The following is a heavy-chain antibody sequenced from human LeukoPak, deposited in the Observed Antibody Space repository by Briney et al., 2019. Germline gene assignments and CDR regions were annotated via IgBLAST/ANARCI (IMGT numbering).Heavy chain of an antibody. CDR2: ISSSGSTI. J-gene: IGHJ6*02. D-gene: IGHD3-9*01. CDR3: ARDLQKTGCRKCGYGMDV. CDR1: GFTFSDYY. Sequence: PGGSLRLSCAASGFTFSDYYMSWIRQAPGKGLEWVSYISSSGSTIYYADSVKGRFTISRDNAKNSLYLQMNSLGAEDTAVYYCARDLQKTGCRKCGYGMDVWGQGTTVTVSS. V-gene: IGHV3-11*01.